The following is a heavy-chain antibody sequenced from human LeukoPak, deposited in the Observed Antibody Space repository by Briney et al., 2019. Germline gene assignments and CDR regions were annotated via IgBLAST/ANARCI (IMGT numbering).Heavy chain of an antibody. CDR1: GGSISSYH. CDR2: IYTSGST. D-gene: IGHD2-2*01. Sequence: PSETLSLTCTVSGGSISSYHWSWIRQPAGKGLEWIGRIYTSGSTNYNPSLKSRVTMSVDTSKNQFSLKLSSVTAADTAVYYCARGILKYCSSTSCPNYYYYYMDVWGKGTTVTISS. V-gene: IGHV4-4*07. CDR3: ARGILKYCSSTSCPNYYYYYMDV. J-gene: IGHJ6*03.